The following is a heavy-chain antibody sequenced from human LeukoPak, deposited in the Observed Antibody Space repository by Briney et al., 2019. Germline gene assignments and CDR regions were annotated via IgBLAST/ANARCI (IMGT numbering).Heavy chain of an antibody. J-gene: IGHJ4*02. CDR3: ARYSSQWSFDS. Sequence: GTLRLSCAASGFTFSSYSMNWVRQAPGKGLEWVSYISSSSSTIYYADSVKGRFTISRDNAKNSLYLQMNSLRAEDTALYYCARYSSQWSFDSWGQGTLVTVSS. V-gene: IGHV3-48*01. CDR1: GFTFSSYS. D-gene: IGHD6-19*01. CDR2: ISSSSSTI.